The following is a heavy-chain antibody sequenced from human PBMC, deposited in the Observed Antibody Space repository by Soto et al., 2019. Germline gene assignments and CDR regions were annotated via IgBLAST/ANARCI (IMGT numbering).Heavy chain of an antibody. CDR3: AREEGVVVAAPHKANDY. CDR1: GFTFSSYA. J-gene: IGHJ4*02. V-gene: IGHV3-30-3*01. CDR2: ISYDGSNK. Sequence: GGSLRLSCAAPGFTFSSYAMHWVRQAPGKGLEWVAVISYDGSNKYYADSVKGRFTISRDNSKNTLYLQMNSLRAEDTAVYYCAREEGVVVAAPHKANDYWGQGTLVTVSS. D-gene: IGHD2-15*01.